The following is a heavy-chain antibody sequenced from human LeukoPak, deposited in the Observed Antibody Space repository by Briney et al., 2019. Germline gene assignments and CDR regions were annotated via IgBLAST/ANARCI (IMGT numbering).Heavy chain of an antibody. D-gene: IGHD2/OR15-2a*01. CDR3: ARVLEYYFDY. Sequence: GGSLRLSCAASGFTFSSYSMNWVRQAPGKGLEWVSVIYSGGSTYYADSVKGRFTISRDNSKNTLYLQMNSLRAEDTAVYYCARVLEYYFDYWGQGTLVTVSS. CDR2: IYSGGST. V-gene: IGHV3-53*01. J-gene: IGHJ4*02. CDR1: GFTFSSYS.